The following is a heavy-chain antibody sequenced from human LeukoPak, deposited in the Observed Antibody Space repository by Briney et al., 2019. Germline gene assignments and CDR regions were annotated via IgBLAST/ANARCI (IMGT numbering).Heavy chain of an antibody. CDR3: AGQTNYYYYGMDV. J-gene: IGHJ6*02. Sequence: NPSETLSLTCTVSGGSISSYYWSWIRQPPGKGLEWIGYIYYSGSTNYSPSLKSRVTISVDTSKNQFSLKLSSVTAADTAVYYCAGQTNYYYYGMDVWGQGTTVTVSS. CDR1: GGSISSYY. V-gene: IGHV4-59*01. CDR2: IYYSGST.